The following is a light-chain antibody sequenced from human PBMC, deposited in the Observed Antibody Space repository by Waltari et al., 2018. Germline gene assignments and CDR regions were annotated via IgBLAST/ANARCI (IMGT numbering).Light chain of an antibody. V-gene: IGKV1-39*01. CDR2: AAS. J-gene: IGKJ2*01. CDR3: QQSYSTPYT. CDR1: QSISHY. Sequence: DVQLTQSPSSLSASVGDRVTITCRASQSISHYLNWYQVKPGRAPSLLIYAASSLQSGVPSRFSGRGSGTDFTLTISSLQPEDFASYYCQQSYSTPYTFGQGTKLEIK.